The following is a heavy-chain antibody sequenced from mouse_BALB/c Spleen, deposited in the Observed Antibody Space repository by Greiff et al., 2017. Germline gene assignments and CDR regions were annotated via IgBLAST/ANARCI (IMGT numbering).Heavy chain of an antibody. J-gene: IGHJ4*01. CDR3: ASGGSSYVGSIYYYAMDY. Sequence: VKLVESGAELAKPGASVKMSCKASGYTFTSDWMHWVKQRPGQGLEWIGYINPSTGYTEYNQKFKDKATLTADKSSSTAYMQLSSLTSEDSAVYYCASGGSSYVGSIYYYAMDYWGQGTSVTVSS. CDR2: INPSTGYT. CDR1: GYTFTSDW. D-gene: IGHD1-1*01. V-gene: IGHV1-7*01.